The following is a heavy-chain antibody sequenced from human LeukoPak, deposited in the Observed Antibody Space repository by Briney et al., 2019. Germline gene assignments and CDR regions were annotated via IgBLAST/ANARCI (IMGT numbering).Heavy chain of an antibody. CDR2: ISSSGSTI. V-gene: IGHV3-11*04. D-gene: IGHD3-9*01. CDR3: AYRPYYDILTPPGT. CDR1: GFTFSDYY. J-gene: IGHJ4*02. Sequence: GGSLRLSCAASGFTFSDYYMSWIRQAPGKGLEWVSYISSSGSTIYYADSVKGRFTISRDNAKNSLYLQMNSLRAEDTAVYYCAYRPYYDILTPPGTWGQGTLVTVSS.